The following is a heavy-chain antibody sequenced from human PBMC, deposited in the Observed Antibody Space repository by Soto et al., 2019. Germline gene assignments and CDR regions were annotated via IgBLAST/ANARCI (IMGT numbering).Heavy chain of an antibody. V-gene: IGHV1-46*01. CDR1: GYTFTSYY. D-gene: IGHD2-8*02. J-gene: IGHJ5*02. Sequence: ASLKFSCKASGYTFTSYYMHSVRQAPGQGLEKMGKMNPSGGSTSYAQKFQGRVTMTSVTSTSTVHMELSSLRSEDTAVYYCARESHHYDYTGFSGSFCPWD. CDR2: MNPSGGST. CDR3: ARESHHYDYTGFSGSFCP.